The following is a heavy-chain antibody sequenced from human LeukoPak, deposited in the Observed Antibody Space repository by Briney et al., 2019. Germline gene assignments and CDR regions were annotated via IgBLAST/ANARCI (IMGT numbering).Heavy chain of an antibody. Sequence: PSETLSLTCTVSGDSISRSRHYWGWIRQPPGKGLEWIGSIYYSGSTYYNPSLKNRVTISVDTSKNQFSLKLRSVTAADTAVYYCARAVQVERPPPLIGYYYMDVWGKGTTVTVSS. CDR3: ARAVQVERPPPLIGYYYMDV. CDR2: IYYSGST. J-gene: IGHJ6*03. V-gene: IGHV4-39*07. D-gene: IGHD1-1*01. CDR1: GDSISRSRHY.